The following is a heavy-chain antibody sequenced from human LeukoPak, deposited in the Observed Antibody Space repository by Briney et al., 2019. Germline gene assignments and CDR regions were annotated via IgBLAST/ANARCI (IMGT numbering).Heavy chain of an antibody. V-gene: IGHV3-30-3*01. CDR2: ISYDANIGSNK. Sequence: GGSLRLSCATSGFTFSRYAMHWVRQAPGKGLEWVALISYDANIGSNKYYADSVKGRFTISRDNSKNTLYLQMDSLRAEDTAVYYCARDGGYDFWSGYYQDYWGQGTLVTVSS. D-gene: IGHD3-3*01. CDR1: GFTFSRYA. J-gene: IGHJ4*02. CDR3: ARDGGYDFWSGYYQDY.